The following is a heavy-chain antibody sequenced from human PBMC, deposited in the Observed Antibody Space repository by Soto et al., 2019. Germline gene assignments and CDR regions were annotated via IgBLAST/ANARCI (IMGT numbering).Heavy chain of an antibody. D-gene: IGHD3-3*01. CDR3: ARDPLLRFLEWSQVNYYYYYMDV. CDR2: INPSGGST. J-gene: IGHJ6*03. V-gene: IGHV1-46*03. Sequence: GASVKVSCKASGYTFTSYYMHWVRQAPGQGLEWMGIINPSGGSTSYAQKFQGRVTMTRDTSTSTVYMELSSLRSEDTAVYYCARDPLLRFLEWSQVNYYYYYMDVWGKGTTVTVSS. CDR1: GYTFTSYY.